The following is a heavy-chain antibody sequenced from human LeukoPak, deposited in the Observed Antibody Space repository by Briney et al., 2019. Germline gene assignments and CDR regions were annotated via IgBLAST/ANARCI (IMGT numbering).Heavy chain of an antibody. CDR3: ARHGDYGDFSPSYYYGMDV. J-gene: IGHJ6*02. D-gene: IGHD4-17*01. Sequence: GESLKISCMGSGYSFTSYWIGWVRQMPGKGLEWMGIIYPGDSDTRYSPSFQGQVTFSADKSISTAYLQWSSLKASDTAIYYCARHGDYGDFSPSYYYGMDVWGQGTTVTVSS. V-gene: IGHV5-51*01. CDR1: GYSFTSYW. CDR2: IYPGDSDT.